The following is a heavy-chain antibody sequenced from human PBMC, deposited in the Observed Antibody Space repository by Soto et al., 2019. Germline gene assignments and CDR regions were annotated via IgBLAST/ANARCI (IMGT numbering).Heavy chain of an antibody. Sequence: SETLSLTCGVSRGSVSKDNWWSWVRQSPGKGLEWIGEVHYYGGTNYNPSLESRATISVDTSRNEFSLRLTSVTAADTAMYYCTKNSAYALDYWGQG. J-gene: IGHJ4*02. D-gene: IGHD4-17*01. CDR2: VHYYGGT. V-gene: IGHV4-4*02. CDR1: RGSVSKDNW. CDR3: TKNSAYALDY.